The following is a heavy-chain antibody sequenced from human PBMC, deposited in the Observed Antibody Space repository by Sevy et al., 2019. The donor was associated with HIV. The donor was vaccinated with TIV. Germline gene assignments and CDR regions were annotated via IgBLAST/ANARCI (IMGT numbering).Heavy chain of an antibody. V-gene: IGHV4-34*01. CDR3: ARGGSRLAAAGRGFAY. CDR1: GGSFSGYY. Sequence: SETLSLTCAVYGGSFSGYYWSWIRQSPGKGLEWIGESNHPGSTNYNPSLKSRVTISVDTSKNQFSLKLTSVTAADTAVYYCARGGSRLAAAGRGFAYWGQGTLVTVSS. CDR2: SNHPGST. D-gene: IGHD6-25*01. J-gene: IGHJ4*02.